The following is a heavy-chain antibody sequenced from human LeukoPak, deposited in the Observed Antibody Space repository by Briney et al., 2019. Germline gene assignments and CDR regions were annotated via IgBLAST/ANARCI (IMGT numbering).Heavy chain of an antibody. Sequence: SVKVSCKASGYTFTSYGISWVRQAPGQGLEWMGRIIPILGIANYAQKFQGRVTITADKSTSTAYMELSSLRSEDTAVYYCASGRNNWNYYYYWGQGTLVTVSS. CDR3: ASGRNNWNYYYY. D-gene: IGHD1-20*01. CDR2: IIPILGIA. V-gene: IGHV1-69*04. J-gene: IGHJ4*02. CDR1: GYTFTSYG.